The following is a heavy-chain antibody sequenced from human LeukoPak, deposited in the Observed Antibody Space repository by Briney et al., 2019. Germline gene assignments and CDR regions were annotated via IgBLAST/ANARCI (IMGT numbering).Heavy chain of an antibody. V-gene: IGHV3-74*01. CDR3: ARASYSGSYSPFDY. J-gene: IGHJ4*02. Sequence: GGSLRLSCAASGFTFTNYWMHWVRQAPGMGLVWVSRLPPDELGIIYADSVKGRFIISRDNSKNTLYLQMNSLRAEDTAAYYCARASYSGSYSPFDYWGQGTLVTVSS. CDR1: GFTFTNYW. CDR2: LPPDELGI. D-gene: IGHD1-26*01.